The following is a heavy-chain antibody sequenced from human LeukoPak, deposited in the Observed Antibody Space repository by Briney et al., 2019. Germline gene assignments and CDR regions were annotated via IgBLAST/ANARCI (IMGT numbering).Heavy chain of an antibody. D-gene: IGHD6-13*01. CDR1: GGSISSYY. Sequence: SETLSLTCTVSGGSISSYYWSWIRQPPGKGLECIGYIYYSGSTNYNPSLKSRVTISVDTSKNQFSLKLSSVTAADTAVYYCARGRIAAAGIGWFDPWGQGTLVTVSS. CDR2: IYYSGST. V-gene: IGHV4-59*01. CDR3: ARGRIAAAGIGWFDP. J-gene: IGHJ5*02.